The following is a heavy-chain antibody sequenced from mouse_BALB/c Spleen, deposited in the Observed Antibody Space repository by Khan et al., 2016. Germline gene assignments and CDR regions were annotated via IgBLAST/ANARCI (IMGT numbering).Heavy chain of an antibody. CDR2: IRNKANGYTT. CDR3: ARDGYYVDAMGY. V-gene: IGHV7-3*02. CDR1: GFTFTDYY. Sequence: EVELVESGGGLVQPGGSLRLSCATSGFTFTDYYMSWVRQPPGKALEWLGFIRNKANGYTTEYSASVKGRFTISRDNSQSIVYLQLNTLRAEDSATYYCARDGYYVDAMGYWGQGASVTGSS. J-gene: IGHJ4*01. D-gene: IGHD2-3*01.